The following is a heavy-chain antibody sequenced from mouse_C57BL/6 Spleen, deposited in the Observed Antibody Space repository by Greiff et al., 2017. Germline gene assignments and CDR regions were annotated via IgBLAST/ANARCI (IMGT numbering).Heavy chain of an antibody. CDR2: IWGVGST. CDR1: WFSLTSYG. D-gene: IGHD4-1*01. CDR3: ASEILGFAY. Sequence: QVQLQQSGPGLVAPSQSLSITCTVSWFSLTSYGVDWVRQSPGKGLEWLGVIWGVGSTNYNSALKSRLSISKDNSKSQVFLKMNSLQTDDTAMYYCASEILGFAYWGQGTLVTVSA. J-gene: IGHJ3*01. V-gene: IGHV2-6*01.